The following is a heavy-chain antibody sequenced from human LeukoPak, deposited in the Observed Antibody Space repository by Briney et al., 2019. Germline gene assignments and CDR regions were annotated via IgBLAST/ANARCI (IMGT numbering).Heavy chain of an antibody. Sequence: ASVKVSCKASGYTFTSYYMHWVRQAPGQGLEWMGIISPSGGSTTYAQKFQGRVTMTRDTSTSTVYMELSSLRSDDTAVYYCARVTCPGGDCYYYYGLGVWGQGTTVTVSS. D-gene: IGHD2-21*02. CDR3: ARVTCPGGDCYYYYGLGV. J-gene: IGHJ6*02. CDR1: GYTFTSYY. CDR2: ISPSGGST. V-gene: IGHV1-46*01.